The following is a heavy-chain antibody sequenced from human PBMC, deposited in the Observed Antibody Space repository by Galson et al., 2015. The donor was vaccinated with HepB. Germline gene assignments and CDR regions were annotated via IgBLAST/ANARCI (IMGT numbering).Heavy chain of an antibody. CDR1: GYSFPNYW. V-gene: IGHV5-10-1*01. CDR2: IDPSESYI. J-gene: IGHJ5*02. CDR3: ARIGGEGRGRYYWFDP. Sequence: QSGAEVIKHGEYLRISCKGSGYSFPNYWISWVRQMPGKGLEWMGRIDPSESYIKYSPSYQGHVTISADKSIRTAYLQWSSLKASEAAMYYCARIGGEGRGRYYWFDPWGQGTLGTVSS. D-gene: IGHD3-16*01.